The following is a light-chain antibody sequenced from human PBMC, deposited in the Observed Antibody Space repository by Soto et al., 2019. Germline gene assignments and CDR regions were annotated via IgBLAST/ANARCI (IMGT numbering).Light chain of an antibody. J-gene: IGLJ1*01. CDR3: SVWDETLNGWRV. V-gene: IGLV1-44*01. CDR2: ADK. CDR1: SSNIGTNI. Sequence: QSALTQPPSVSGTPGQRVTISCYGSSSNIGTNIVTWYQQFPGTAPKLLIYADKQRPSGVPERFSGSKSGTSASLAISGLQSEDEADYFCSVWDETLNGWRVFGTGTKVT.